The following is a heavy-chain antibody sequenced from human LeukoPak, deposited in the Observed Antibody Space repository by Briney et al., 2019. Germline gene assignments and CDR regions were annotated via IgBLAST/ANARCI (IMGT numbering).Heavy chain of an antibody. CDR2: ISGTGGST. V-gene: IGHV3-23*01. Sequence: GALRLSCAASEFTFSSYSMNWVRQAPGKGLEWVAGISGTGGSTHYADSVKGRFTVSRDNSKNTVYLQMRNLRVEHTAVYYCAKVVAGNIDYYFDYWGQGILVAVSS. CDR3: AKVVAGNIDYYFDY. J-gene: IGHJ4*02. D-gene: IGHD2/OR15-2a*01. CDR1: EFTFSSYS.